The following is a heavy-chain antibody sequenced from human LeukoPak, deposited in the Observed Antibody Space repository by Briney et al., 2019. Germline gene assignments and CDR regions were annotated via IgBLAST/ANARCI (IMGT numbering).Heavy chain of an antibody. CDR3: ARIKEGYSTTSHYGMDV. J-gene: IGHJ6*02. Sequence: SGPALVKPTQTLTLTCTISGFSLSTSGMCVSWIRQPPVKALEWLARIDWDDDKFYITSLKTRLTISKDTSKNQVVLTMTNMDPVDTATYYCARIKEGYSTTSHYGMDVWGQGTTVTVSS. D-gene: IGHD6-13*01. CDR2: IDWDDDK. CDR1: GFSLSTSGMC. V-gene: IGHV2-70*17.